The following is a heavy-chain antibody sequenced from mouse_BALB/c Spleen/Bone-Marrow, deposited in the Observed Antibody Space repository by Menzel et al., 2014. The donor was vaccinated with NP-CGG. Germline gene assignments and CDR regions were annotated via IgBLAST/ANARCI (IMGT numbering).Heavy chain of an antibody. J-gene: IGHJ4*01. V-gene: IGHV1-54*01. CDR3: ARGGISTLVTYSMDY. CDR1: GYAFTNYL. Sequence: VKVVESGAELVRPGTSVKVSCKASGYAFTNYLIQWVKQRPGQGLEWIGVIDPRSGGTDYNEKFKGKAPLTADKSSSTAYMTLNSMTSGDSAVYFCARGGISTLVTYSMDYWGQGTSVTVSS. D-gene: IGHD1-1*01. CDR2: IDPRSGGT.